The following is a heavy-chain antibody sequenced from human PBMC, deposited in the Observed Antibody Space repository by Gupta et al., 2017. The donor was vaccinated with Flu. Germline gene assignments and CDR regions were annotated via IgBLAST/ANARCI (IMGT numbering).Heavy chain of an antibody. D-gene: IGHD3-3*01. CDR3: ARLRPLLRFLAA. J-gene: IGHJ5*02. Sequence: GSFSGYYWSWIRQSPGKGLEWIGEINHSGDTNYNPSLKSRVTISVDTSRSQFSLNLTSVTAADTAVYYCARLRPLLRFLAAWGQGTQVTVSS. V-gene: IGHV4-34*01. CDR2: INHSGDT. CDR1: GSFSGYY.